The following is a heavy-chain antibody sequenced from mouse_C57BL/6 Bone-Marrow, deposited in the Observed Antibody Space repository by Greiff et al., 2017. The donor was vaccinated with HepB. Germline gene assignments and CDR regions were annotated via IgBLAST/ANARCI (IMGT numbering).Heavy chain of an antibody. D-gene: IGHD1-1*02. V-gene: IGHV14-4*01. CDR3: TTYGWDWYFDV. CDR2: IDPENGDT. Sequence: VQLQQPGAELVKPGASVKLSCTASGFTITDDYMHWVKQRPEQGLEWIGWIDPENGDTEYSKKFQGKATITADTSSNTAYLQLSSLTSEDTAVYYCTTYGWDWYFDVWGTGTTVTVSA. J-gene: IGHJ1*03. CDR1: GFTITDDY.